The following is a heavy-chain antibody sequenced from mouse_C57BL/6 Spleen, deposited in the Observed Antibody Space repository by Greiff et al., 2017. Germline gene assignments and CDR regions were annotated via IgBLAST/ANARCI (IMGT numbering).Heavy chain of an antibody. J-gene: IGHJ4*01. CDR2: IYPGSGST. V-gene: IGHV1-55*01. D-gene: IGHD2-1*01. CDR1: GYTFTSYW. Sequence: QVQLQQPGAELVKPGASVKLSCKASGYTFTSYWITWVKQRPGQGLEWIGDIYPGSGSTNYNEKFKSKATLTVDSSSSTAYMPLSSLTSEDSAVYYCARVYGNSDAMDYWGQGTSVTVSS. CDR3: ARVYGNSDAMDY.